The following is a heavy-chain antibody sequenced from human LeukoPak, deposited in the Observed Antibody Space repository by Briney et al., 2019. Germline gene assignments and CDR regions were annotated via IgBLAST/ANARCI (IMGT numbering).Heavy chain of an antibody. CDR3: ARVRAAGRTRDAFDI. Sequence: SVKVSCKASGGTFSSYAITWVRQAPGQGLEWMGGIIPIFGTANYAQKFQGRVTITADKSTGTAYMDLSSLRSEDTAVYYCARVRAAGRTRDAFDIWGQGTMVTVSS. CDR2: IIPIFGTA. V-gene: IGHV1-69*06. CDR1: GGTFSSYA. D-gene: IGHD1-14*01. J-gene: IGHJ3*02.